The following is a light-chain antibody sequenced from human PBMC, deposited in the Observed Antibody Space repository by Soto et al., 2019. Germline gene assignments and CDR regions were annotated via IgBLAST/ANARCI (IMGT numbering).Light chain of an antibody. Sequence: DIQMTQSPSSLSASVGDRVTITCRASQTISNYLNRYQQRPGKAPNLLIYSSSSLQSGVPPRFSGSGSGTEFTLTISSLQPEDFATYYCQQTYSTPITFGQGTRLEIK. J-gene: IGKJ5*01. CDR1: QTISNY. CDR3: QQTYSTPIT. CDR2: SSS. V-gene: IGKV1-39*01.